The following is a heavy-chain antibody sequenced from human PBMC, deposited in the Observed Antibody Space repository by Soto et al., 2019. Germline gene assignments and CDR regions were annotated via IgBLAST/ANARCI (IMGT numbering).Heavy chain of an antibody. CDR2: ISWNSGNI. V-gene: IGHV3-9*01. Sequence: EVQLVESGGGLVQPGRSLRLSCATSGFTFDAHGMHWVRQAPGKGLEWVSGISWNSGNIPYGDSVRGRFSILRENAKRTLFLEMNSLRLEDTALYYCAKDLAVGATPRFSAFETWGQGTMVTVSS. D-gene: IGHD1-26*01. CDR3: AKDLAVGATPRFSAFET. CDR1: GFTFDAHG. J-gene: IGHJ3*02.